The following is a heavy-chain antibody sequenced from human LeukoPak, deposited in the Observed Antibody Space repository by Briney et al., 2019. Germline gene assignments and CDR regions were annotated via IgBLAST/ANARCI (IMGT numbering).Heavy chain of an antibody. CDR3: ARAILWFGEFSWFDP. CDR2: ISAYNGNT. J-gene: IGHJ5*02. D-gene: IGHD3-10*01. V-gene: IGHV1-18*01. Sequence: ASVKVSCKASGYTFTSYGISWVRQAPGQGLEWMGWISAYNGNTNYAQKLQGGVTMTTDTSTSTAYMELRSLRSDDTAVYYCARAILWFGEFSWFDPWGQGTLVTVSS. CDR1: GYTFTSYG.